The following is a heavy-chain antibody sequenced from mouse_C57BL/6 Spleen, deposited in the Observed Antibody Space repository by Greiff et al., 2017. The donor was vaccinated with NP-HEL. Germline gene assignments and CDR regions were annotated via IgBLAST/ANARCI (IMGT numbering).Heavy chain of an antibody. CDR2: IDPEDGDT. D-gene: IGHD1-1*01. CDR1: GFNIKDYY. Sequence: VQLQQSGAELVRPGASVKLSCTASGFNIKDYYMHWVKQRPEQGLEWIGRIDPEDGDTEYAPKFQGKATMTADTSSNTAYLQLSSLTSEDTAVYYCTFTTVVATNYFDYWGQGTTLTVSS. V-gene: IGHV14-1*01. CDR3: TFTTVVATNYFDY. J-gene: IGHJ2*01.